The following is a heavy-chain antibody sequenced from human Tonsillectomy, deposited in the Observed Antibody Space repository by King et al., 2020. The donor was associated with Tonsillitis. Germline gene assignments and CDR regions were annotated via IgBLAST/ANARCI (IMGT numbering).Heavy chain of an antibody. V-gene: IGHV3-33*01. CDR2: IWYDGSNK. Sequence: QLVQSGGGVVQPGRSLRLSCAASGFTFSSYGMHWVRQAPGKGLEWVAVIWYDGSNKYYADSVKGRFTISRDNSKDTLYLQMNSLRAEDTAVYYCARDLTTVTTSPDFDYWGQGTLVTVSS. D-gene: IGHD4-17*01. J-gene: IGHJ4*02. CDR3: ARDLTTVTTSPDFDY. CDR1: GFTFSSYG.